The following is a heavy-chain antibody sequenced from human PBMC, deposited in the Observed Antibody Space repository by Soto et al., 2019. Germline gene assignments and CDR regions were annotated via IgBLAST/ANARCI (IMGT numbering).Heavy chain of an antibody. J-gene: IGHJ5*02. V-gene: IGHV4-39*01. CDR3: ARANLNYDFWSGYYFRWFDP. CDR1: GGSIISSNYY. CDR2: LNYSGST. D-gene: IGHD3-3*01. Sequence: PSETLSLTCTVSGGSIISSNYYWGWIRQPPGKGLEWIGGLNYSGSTYYNPSLKSRVTTSVDTSKNQFSLKLSSVTAADTAVYYCARANLNYDFWSGYYFRWFDPWGQGTLVTVSS.